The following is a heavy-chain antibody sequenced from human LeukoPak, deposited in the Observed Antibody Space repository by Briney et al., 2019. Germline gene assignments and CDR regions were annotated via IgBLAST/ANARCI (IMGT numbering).Heavy chain of an antibody. D-gene: IGHD7-27*01. Sequence: ASVKVSCKASGYTFNNYGFSWVRQAPGQGLEWMGWINPNSGGTNYAQKFQGRVTMTRDTSISTAYMELSRLRSDDTAVYYCAGHGDATFPLWGQGTLVTVSS. CDR2: INPNSGGT. J-gene: IGHJ4*02. CDR1: GYTFNNYG. CDR3: AGHGDATFPL. V-gene: IGHV1-2*02.